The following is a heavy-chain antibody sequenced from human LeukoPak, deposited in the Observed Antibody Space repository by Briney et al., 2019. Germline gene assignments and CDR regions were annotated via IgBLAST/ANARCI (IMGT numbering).Heavy chain of an antibody. CDR1: GGSISSSSYY. Sequence: SETLSLTCTVSGGSISSSSYYWGWIRQPPGKGLEWIGSIYYSGSTYYNPSLKSRVTISVDTSKNQFSLKLSSVTAADTAVYYCARELSGSYPNWGQGTLVTVSS. J-gene: IGHJ4*02. V-gene: IGHV4-39*07. CDR2: IYYSGST. D-gene: IGHD1-26*01. CDR3: ARELSGSYPN.